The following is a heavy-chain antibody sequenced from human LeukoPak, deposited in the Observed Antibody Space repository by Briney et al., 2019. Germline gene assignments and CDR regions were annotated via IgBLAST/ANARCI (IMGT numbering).Heavy chain of an antibody. D-gene: IGHD2-15*01. Sequence: ASVKVSCKASGYTFTSYGISWVRQAPGQGLEWMGWVSAYNGNTNYAQKLQGRVTMTTDTSTSTAYMELRSLRSDDTAVYYCARDAIVVVVAATDAYFDSWGQGTLVTVSS. V-gene: IGHV1-18*01. CDR3: ARDAIVVVVAATDAYFDS. CDR2: VSAYNGNT. J-gene: IGHJ4*02. CDR1: GYTFTSYG.